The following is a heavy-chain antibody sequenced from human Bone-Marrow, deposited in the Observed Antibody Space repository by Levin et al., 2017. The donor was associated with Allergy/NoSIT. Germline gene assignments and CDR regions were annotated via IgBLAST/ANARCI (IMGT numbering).Heavy chain of an antibody. V-gene: IGHV4-59*01. CDR3: ARDSSEAYGLDV. CDR2: ISNNGRT. CDR1: GVSIRNFY. J-gene: IGHJ6*02. Sequence: SQTLSLTCTVSGVSIRNFYWNWIRQPPGKGLEWIWYISNNGRTNYNPSLRGRVSISVDTSKNQISLKVISVTAADSAMYYCARDSSEAYGLDVWGQGTTVTVSS.